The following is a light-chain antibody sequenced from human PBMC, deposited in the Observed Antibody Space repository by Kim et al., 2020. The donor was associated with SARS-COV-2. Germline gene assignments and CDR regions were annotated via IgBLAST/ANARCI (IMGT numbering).Light chain of an antibody. CDR1: SHRSYY. CDR2: GNN. J-gene: IGLJ3*02. Sequence: LGQTVRITCQVDSHRSYYTSWYQQKPGQAPVLVIYGNNIRPSGIPDRVSGSSSGNTASLTITGAQAEDEADYYCNSRDSSGNLWVFGGGTQLTVL. CDR3: NSRDSSGNLWV. V-gene: IGLV3-19*01.